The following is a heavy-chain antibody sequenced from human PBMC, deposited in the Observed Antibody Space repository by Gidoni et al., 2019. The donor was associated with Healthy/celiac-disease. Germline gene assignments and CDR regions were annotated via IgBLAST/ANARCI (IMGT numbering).Heavy chain of an antibody. V-gene: IGHV3-15*01. CDR3: TTDSLRSGYVIFDY. D-gene: IGHD3-3*01. CDR1: GFTFSNAW. Sequence: EVQLVESGGGLVKPGGSLRLSCAASGFTFSNAWMSWVRQAPGKGLGWVGRIKSKTDGGTTDYAAPVKGRFTISRDDSKNTLYLQMNSLKTEDTAVYYCTTDSLRSGYVIFDYWGQGTLVTVSS. CDR2: IKSKTDGGTT. J-gene: IGHJ4*02.